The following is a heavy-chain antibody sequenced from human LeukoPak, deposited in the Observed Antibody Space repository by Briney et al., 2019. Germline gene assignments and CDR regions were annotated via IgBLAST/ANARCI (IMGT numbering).Heavy chain of an antibody. D-gene: IGHD3-22*01. CDR3: ASKQSSGYTSGAFDI. CDR2: IYYSGST. Sequence: PSETLSLTCTVSGGSISSSSYYWGWIRQPPGKGLEWIGSIYYSGSTYYNPSLKSRVTISVDTSKNQFSLKLSSVTAADTAVYYCASKQSSGYTSGAFDIWGQGTMVTVSS. V-gene: IGHV4-39*01. J-gene: IGHJ3*02. CDR1: GGSISSSSYY.